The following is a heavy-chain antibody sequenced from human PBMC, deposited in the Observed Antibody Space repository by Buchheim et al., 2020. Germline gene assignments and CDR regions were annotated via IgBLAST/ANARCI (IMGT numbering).Heavy chain of an antibody. CDR1: GGSISSSSYY. Sequence: QLQLQESGPGLVKPSETLSLTCTVSGGSISSSSYYWGWIRQPPGKGLEWIGSIYYSGSTHYTTSLQSRVTISVDTSKNQFSLKLSSVTAADTAVYYCARHDRSSWYGWFDPWGQGTL. J-gene: IGHJ5*02. CDR3: ARHDRSSWYGWFDP. D-gene: IGHD6-13*01. CDR2: IYYSGST. V-gene: IGHV4-39*01.